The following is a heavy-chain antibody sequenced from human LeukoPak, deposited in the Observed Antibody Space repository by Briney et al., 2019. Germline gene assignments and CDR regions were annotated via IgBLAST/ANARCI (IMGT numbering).Heavy chain of an antibody. CDR2: ISYDGSNK. Sequence: GGSLRLSCAASGFTFSSYAMHWVRQAPGKGLEWVAVISYDGSNKYYADSVKGRFTISRDNSKNTLYLQMNSLRAEDTAVYYCARYRYYGGSRVYYMDVWGKGTTVTVSS. V-gene: IGHV3-30*04. J-gene: IGHJ6*03. CDR1: GFTFSSYA. D-gene: IGHD2-21*01. CDR3: ARYRYYGGSRVYYMDV.